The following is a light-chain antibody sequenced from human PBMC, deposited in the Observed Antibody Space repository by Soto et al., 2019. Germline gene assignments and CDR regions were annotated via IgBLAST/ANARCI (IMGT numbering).Light chain of an antibody. V-gene: IGKV3-15*01. CDR3: KHYNNWPHWE. CDR1: QSVRNN. Sequence: IVMTQSPATLSVSPGERVTLSCRASQSVRNNLVWYQQRPGQAPRLLIYGASSRATGIPARFSGSGSGTEFTLTISSLQSEDFAAYYCKHYNNWPHWEFGKGTQVDI. J-gene: IGKJ1*01. CDR2: GAS.